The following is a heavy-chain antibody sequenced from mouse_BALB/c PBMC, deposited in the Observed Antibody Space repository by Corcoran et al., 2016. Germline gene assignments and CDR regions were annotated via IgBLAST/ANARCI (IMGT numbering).Heavy chain of an antibody. V-gene: IGHV14-1*02. Sequence: EVQLQQSGAELVRPGALVKLSCKASGFNIKDYYMHWVKQRPEQGLEWIGWIDPENGNTIYDPKFQGKASITADTSSNTAYLQLSSLTSEDTAVYYCARRGYYYYGSSYSYWYFDVWGAGTTVTVSS. D-gene: IGHD1-1*01. CDR1: GFNIKDYY. J-gene: IGHJ1*01. CDR3: ARRGYYYYGSSYSYWYFDV. CDR2: IDPENGNT.